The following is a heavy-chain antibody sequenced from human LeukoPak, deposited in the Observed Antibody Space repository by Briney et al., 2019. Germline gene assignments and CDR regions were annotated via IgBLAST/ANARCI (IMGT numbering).Heavy chain of an antibody. CDR2: INTYGTST. D-gene: IGHD4-17*01. CDR3: ARGSTTVTTKDWFDP. Sequence: GESLRLSCAASGFTFSSYWMHWVRQLPGKGLVWVARINTYGTSTTYGDSVEGRFTISRDNAKNTLDLEMNSLRDDDTTVYYCARGSTTVTTKDWFDPWGQGTQVTVSS. J-gene: IGHJ5*02. V-gene: IGHV3-74*03. CDR1: GFTFSSYW.